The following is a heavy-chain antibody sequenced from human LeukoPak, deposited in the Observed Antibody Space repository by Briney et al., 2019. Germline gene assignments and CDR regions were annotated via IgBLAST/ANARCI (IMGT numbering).Heavy chain of an antibody. V-gene: IGHV4-59*12. Sequence: PSETLSLTCTVSGGSISSYYWSWIRQPPGKGLEWIGYIYYSGSTNYNPSLKSRVTISVDTSKNQLSLKLSSVTAEDTAVYYCARGDLEWLFFIDYWGQGTLVTVSS. D-gene: IGHD3-3*01. CDR3: ARGDLEWLFFIDY. CDR2: IYYSGST. J-gene: IGHJ4*02. CDR1: GGSISSYY.